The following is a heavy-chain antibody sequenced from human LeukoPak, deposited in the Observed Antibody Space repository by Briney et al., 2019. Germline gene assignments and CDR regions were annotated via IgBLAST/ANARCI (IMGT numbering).Heavy chain of an antibody. V-gene: IGHV4-4*07. J-gene: IGHJ4*02. D-gene: IGHD6-19*01. CDR1: GGSISSYY. CDR2: IYTSGST. Sequence: SETLSLTCTVSGGSISSYYWSWIRQPAGKGLEWIGRIYTSGSTNYSPSLKSRVTMSVDTSKNQFSLKLNSVTAADTAVYFCARQVVAVAGTGYFDYWGQGTLVTVSS. CDR3: ARQVVAVAGTGYFDY.